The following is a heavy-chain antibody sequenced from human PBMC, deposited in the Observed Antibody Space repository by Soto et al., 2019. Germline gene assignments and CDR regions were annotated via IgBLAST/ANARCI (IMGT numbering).Heavy chain of an antibody. V-gene: IGHV3-30*18. CDR2: ISYDGSNK. CDR3: AKTGYGSGSRYYFDY. CDR1: GFTVSSYG. D-gene: IGHD3-10*01. Sequence: QVQLVESGGGVVQPGRSLRLSCAASGFTVSSYGMHWVRQAPGKGLEWVAVISYDGSNKYCADSVKGRFTISRDNSKNTLYLQMNSLRAEDTAVYYCAKTGYGSGSRYYFDYWGQGTLVTVSS. J-gene: IGHJ4*02.